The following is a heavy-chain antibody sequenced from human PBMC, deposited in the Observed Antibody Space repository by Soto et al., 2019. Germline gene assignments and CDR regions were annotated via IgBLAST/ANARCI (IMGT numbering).Heavy chain of an antibody. CDR3: ARDAQDDYGGSAGAFDI. CDR1: GYTFTSYY. J-gene: IGHJ3*02. D-gene: IGHD4-17*01. CDR2: INPSGGST. Sequence: ASVKVSCKASGYTFTSYYMHWVRQAPGQGLEWMGIINPSGGSTSYAQKFQGRVTMTRDTSTSTVYMELSSLRSEDTAVYYCARDAQDDYGGSAGAFDIWGQGTMVTVS. V-gene: IGHV1-46*01.